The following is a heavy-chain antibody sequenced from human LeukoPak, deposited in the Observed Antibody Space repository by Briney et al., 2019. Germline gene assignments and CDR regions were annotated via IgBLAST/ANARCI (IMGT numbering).Heavy chain of an antibody. CDR1: GFTFSSYS. D-gene: IGHD3-10*01. J-gene: IGHJ4*02. CDR2: ISSSSSYI. CDR3: ASLRIWFGELFAFDY. Sequence: PGGSLRLSCAASGFTFSSYSVNWVRQAPGKGLEWVSSISSSSSYIYYADSVKGRFTISRDNAKNSLYLQMNSLRAEDTAVYYCASLRIWFGELFAFDYWGQGTLVTVSS. V-gene: IGHV3-21*01.